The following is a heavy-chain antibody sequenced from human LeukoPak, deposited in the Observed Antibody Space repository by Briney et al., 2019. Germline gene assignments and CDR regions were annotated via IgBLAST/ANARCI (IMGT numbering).Heavy chain of an antibody. V-gene: IGHV3-74*01. CDR1: GFTFSSYW. J-gene: IGHJ4*02. CDR2: ISSDGSTT. CDR3: ARDRPLLSGSYTPFDY. Sequence: GGSLRLSCAASGFTFSSYWMHWVRQAPGKGLVWVSRISSDGSTTSYADSVKGRFTISRDNAKNTLYLQMNSLRAEDTAVYYCARDRPLLSGSYTPFDYWGQGTLVTVSS. D-gene: IGHD1-26*01.